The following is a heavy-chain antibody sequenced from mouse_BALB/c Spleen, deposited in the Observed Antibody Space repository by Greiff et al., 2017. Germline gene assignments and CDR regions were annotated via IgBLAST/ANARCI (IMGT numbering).Heavy chain of an antibody. Sequence: QVQLKESGPGLVAPSQSLSITCTVSGFSLTSYDISWIRQPPGKGLEWLGVIWTGGGTNYNSAFMSRLSISKDNSKSQVFLKMNSLQTDDTAIYYCVRDHYGSSSYAMDYWGQGTSVTVSS. CDR1: GFSLTSYD. J-gene: IGHJ4*01. CDR2: IWTGGGT. D-gene: IGHD1-1*01. CDR3: VRDHYGSSSYAMDY. V-gene: IGHV2-9-2*01.